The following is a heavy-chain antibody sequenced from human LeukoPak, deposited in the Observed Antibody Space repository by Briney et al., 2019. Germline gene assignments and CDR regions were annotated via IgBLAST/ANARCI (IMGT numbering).Heavy chain of an antibody. Sequence: GGSLRLSCAASEVTFTSYELNWVRQAPGQGLEWVSYISSSGNTISYADSVKGRFTISRDNAKNSLYLQVISLRAEDTAVYYCARRPSADSSSWYQDYCYGMDVWGQGTTVTVSS. CDR3: ARRPSADSSSWYQDYCYGMDV. CDR1: EVTFTSYE. J-gene: IGHJ6*02. D-gene: IGHD6-13*01. V-gene: IGHV3-48*03. CDR2: ISSSGNTI.